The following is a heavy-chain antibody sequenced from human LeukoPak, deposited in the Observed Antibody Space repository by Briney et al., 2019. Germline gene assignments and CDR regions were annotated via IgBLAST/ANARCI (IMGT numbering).Heavy chain of an antibody. V-gene: IGHV3-30*18. D-gene: IGHD3-16*01. CDR3: AKDGGRQDQHFQH. CDR1: GFTFSSYG. Sequence: QPGGSLRLSCAASGFTFSSYGMHWVRQAPGKGLEWVAVISYDGSNKYYADSVKGRFTISRDTSKNTLYLQMNSLRAEDTAVYYCAKDGGRQDQHFQHWGQGTLVTVSS. J-gene: IGHJ1*01. CDR2: ISYDGSNK.